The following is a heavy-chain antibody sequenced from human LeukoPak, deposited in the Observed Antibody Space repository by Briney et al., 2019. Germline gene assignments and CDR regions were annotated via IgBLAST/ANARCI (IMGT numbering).Heavy chain of an antibody. J-gene: IGHJ4*02. Sequence: QPGGSLRLSCAASGFTFSTYWMSWVRQAPGNGLEWVADIKQDGSEKNYVDSVKGRFTISRDNARNSLYLQMNSLRAEDTAMYYCAQSQSLGYWGQGTLVTVSS. V-gene: IGHV3-7*01. CDR3: AQSQSLGY. CDR2: IKQDGSEK. CDR1: GFTFSTYW.